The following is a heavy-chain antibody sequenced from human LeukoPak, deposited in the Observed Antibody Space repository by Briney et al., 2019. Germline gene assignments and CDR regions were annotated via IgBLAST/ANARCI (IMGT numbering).Heavy chain of an antibody. D-gene: IGHD6-13*01. CDR1: GFIFNSAW. CDR2: IKSKKDGGTA. CDR3: TTGLASAGHDGY. Sequence: GGSLRLSCVGSGFIFNSAWVGWVRQVPGKGLEWVGRIKSKKDGGTADYAAPVKDRFTISRDDSKNTLFLQMNSLKTEDTAVYYCTTGLASAGHDGYWGQGTLVTVSS. V-gene: IGHV3-15*05. J-gene: IGHJ4*02.